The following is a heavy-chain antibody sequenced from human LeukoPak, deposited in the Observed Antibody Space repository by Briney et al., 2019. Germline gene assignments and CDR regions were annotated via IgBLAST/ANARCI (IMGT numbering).Heavy chain of an antibody. D-gene: IGHD5-18*01. CDR3: ARDSAWIQFND. CDR2: ISPSGDIT. CDR1: GFRFNTYW. J-gene: IGHJ4*02. V-gene: IGHV3-23*01. Sequence: GGSLRLSCAASGFRFNTYWMNWVRQAPGKGLEWVSGISPSGDITYYAVSVKGRFSISRDNSKNTVFLQMNSLRAEDTAIYHCARDSAWIQFNDWGQGTLVTVSS.